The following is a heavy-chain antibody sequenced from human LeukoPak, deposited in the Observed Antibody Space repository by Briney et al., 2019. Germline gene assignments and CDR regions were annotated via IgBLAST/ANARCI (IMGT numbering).Heavy chain of an antibody. V-gene: IGHV4-59*01. Sequence: SETLSLTCTVSGGSISSYYWNWIRQPPGKGLDWIGFIYNSGSTNYNPSLKSRVTISVDTSKNQFSLKLNSVTAADTAVYYCARGLDTDYGGNHWYHFDYWGQGTLVTVSS. J-gene: IGHJ4*02. CDR1: GGSISSYY. D-gene: IGHD4-23*01. CDR2: IYNSGST. CDR3: ARGLDTDYGGNHWYHFDY.